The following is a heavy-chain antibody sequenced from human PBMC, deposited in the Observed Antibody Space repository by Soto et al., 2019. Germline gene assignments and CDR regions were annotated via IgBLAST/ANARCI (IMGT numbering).Heavy chain of an antibody. CDR3: ASPGDHYVP. D-gene: IGHD3-16*01. Sequence: QVQLVQSGAEVKKPGSSVKVSCKASGGTFSTYAIGWVRQAPGQGLEWMGSIIPIFGTANYAPKFQGRVTITADESAGTVYLAMRSLRYEDTAVYYCASPGDHYVPWGRGTLVTVSS. V-gene: IGHV1-69*15. J-gene: IGHJ5*02. CDR1: GGTFSTYA. CDR2: IIPIFGTA.